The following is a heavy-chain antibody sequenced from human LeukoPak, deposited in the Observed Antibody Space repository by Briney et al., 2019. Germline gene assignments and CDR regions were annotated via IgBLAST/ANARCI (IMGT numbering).Heavy chain of an antibody. CDR1: GYTFSSYG. Sequence: ASVKVSCKASGYTFSSYGINWVRQAPGQGLEWMGWISDYSGNTNYAQKLQGRVTMTTDTSTSTAYMELRSLRSDDTAVYYCARDDALVATGSFDYWGQGTLVTVSS. CDR2: ISDYSGNT. D-gene: IGHD5-12*01. V-gene: IGHV1-18*01. CDR3: ARDDALVATGSFDY. J-gene: IGHJ4*02.